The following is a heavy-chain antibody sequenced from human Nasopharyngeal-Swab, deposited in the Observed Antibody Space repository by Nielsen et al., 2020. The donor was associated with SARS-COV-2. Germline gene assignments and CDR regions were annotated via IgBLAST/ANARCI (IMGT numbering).Heavy chain of an antibody. CDR2: INPDGSVK. D-gene: IGHD6-13*01. Sequence: VRQMPGKGLEWVANINPDGSVKFYVDSVKGRFTISIDNVYNSVYLQMSSLTAEDTAVYYCASAIAAAGSSWGQGTLVTVSS. CDR3: ASAIAAAGSS. V-gene: IGHV3-7*05. J-gene: IGHJ5*02.